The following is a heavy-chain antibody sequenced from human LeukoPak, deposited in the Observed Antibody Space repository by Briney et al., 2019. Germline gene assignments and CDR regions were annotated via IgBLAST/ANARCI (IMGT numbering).Heavy chain of an antibody. D-gene: IGHD3-10*01. CDR1: GFTFSTYS. J-gene: IGHJ3*02. V-gene: IGHV3-48*02. CDR2: ISTSSTWI. CDR3: AREGHYGALDI. Sequence: GGSLRLSCAASGFTFSTYSMKWVRQAPGKGLEWVSYISTSSTWIQYADSVKGRFTISRDDAESSLHLQMTSLRDEDTAVYFCAREGHYGALDIWGQGTMVTVSS.